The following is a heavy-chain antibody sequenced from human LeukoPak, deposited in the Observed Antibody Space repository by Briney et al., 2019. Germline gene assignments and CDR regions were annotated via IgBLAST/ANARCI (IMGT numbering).Heavy chain of an antibody. CDR1: GFTFSSYS. CDR2: ISSSSSTI. D-gene: IGHD1-26*01. CDR3: ACGSNYYYYYMDV. J-gene: IGHJ6*03. V-gene: IGHV3-48*01. Sequence: GGSLRLSCAASGFTFSSYSMNWVRQAPGKGLEWVSYISSSSSTIYYADSVKGRFTISRDNAKNSLYLQMNSLRAEDTAVYYCACGSNYYYYYMDVWGQGTTVTVSS.